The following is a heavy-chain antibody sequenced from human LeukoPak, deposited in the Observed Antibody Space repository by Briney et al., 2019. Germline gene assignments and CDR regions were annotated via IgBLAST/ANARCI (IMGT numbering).Heavy chain of an antibody. CDR3: ARVTEDYVWGSYRGLSFDY. D-gene: IGHD3-16*02. V-gene: IGHV4-39*07. CDR1: GGSISSSSYY. J-gene: IGHJ4*02. Sequence: SETLSLTCTVSGGSISSSSYYWGWIRQPPGKGLEWIGSIYYSGSTYYNPSLKSRVTISVDTSKNQFSLKLSSVTAADTAVYYCARVTEDYVWGSYRGLSFDYWGQGTLVTVSS. CDR2: IYYSGST.